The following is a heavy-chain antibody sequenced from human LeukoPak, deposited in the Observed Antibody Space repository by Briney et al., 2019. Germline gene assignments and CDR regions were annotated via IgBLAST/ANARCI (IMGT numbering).Heavy chain of an antibody. Sequence: PSETLSLTCTVSGGSIGSYYWNWIRQPPGKGLEWIGYIYYSGSTNYNPSPKSRVTISVDTSKNQFSLKLSSVTAADTAVYYCARRYGSGSYYTFDYWGQGSLVTVSS. J-gene: IGHJ4*02. D-gene: IGHD3-10*01. V-gene: IGHV4-59*08. CDR1: GGSIGSYY. CDR3: ARRYGSGSYYTFDY. CDR2: IYYSGST.